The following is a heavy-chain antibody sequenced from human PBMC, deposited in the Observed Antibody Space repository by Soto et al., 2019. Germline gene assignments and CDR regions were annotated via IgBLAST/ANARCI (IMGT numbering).Heavy chain of an antibody. Sequence: GGSLRLSCAASGFTFGDYWMHWVRQVPGKGLVWVARIHSGGTRTNYADSVKGRLTISRDNAKNSLYLQMNSLRAEDTAVYYCARSPTTAGPHYFDYWGQGTLVTVSS. J-gene: IGHJ4*02. V-gene: IGHV3-74*01. CDR2: IHSGGTRT. D-gene: IGHD6-13*01. CDR1: GFTFGDYW. CDR3: ARSPTTAGPHYFDY.